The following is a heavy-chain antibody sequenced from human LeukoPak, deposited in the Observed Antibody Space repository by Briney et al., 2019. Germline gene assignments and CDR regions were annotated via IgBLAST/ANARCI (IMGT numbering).Heavy chain of an antibody. D-gene: IGHD4-17*01. Sequence: PGGSLRLSCAASGFTFSSYAMSCVRQAPGKGLEWVSDINGSGGTTYYADSVKGRFTISRDNSKNTLYLQMNSLRAEDTAVYYCANPPTVTKTRFDSWGQGTLVTVSS. CDR3: ANPPTVTKTRFDS. CDR2: INGSGGTT. V-gene: IGHV3-23*01. CDR1: GFTFSSYA. J-gene: IGHJ5*01.